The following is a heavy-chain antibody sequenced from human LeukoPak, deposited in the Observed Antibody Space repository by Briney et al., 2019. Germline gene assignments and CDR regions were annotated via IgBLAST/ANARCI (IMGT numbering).Heavy chain of an antibody. V-gene: IGHV1-2*02. D-gene: IGHD3-10*01. CDR3: ARGGTVVRGADDALDI. CDR2: INPNSGGT. Sequence: ASVKVSYKAAGYTFTHYYMHWVRQAAGQGRKWMGWINPNSGGTNYAQKFQGRVPMTRERSISTVYMELSRLRSDDTAVYSCARGGTVVRGADDALDIWGQGTMLTVS. CDR1: GYTFTHYY. J-gene: IGHJ3*02.